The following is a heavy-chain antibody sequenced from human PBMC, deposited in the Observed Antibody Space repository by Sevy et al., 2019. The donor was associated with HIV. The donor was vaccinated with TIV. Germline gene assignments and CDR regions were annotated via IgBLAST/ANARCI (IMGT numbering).Heavy chain of an antibody. Sequence: ASVKVSCKASGYTFTRYGISWVRQAPGQGLEWMGWISGKSGETNYAQRLQGRVTMTTDTSTNTAYMELRSLRSDDTAVYYCARDRNNYDSSGYPKGVDVWGQGTTVTVSS. CDR3: ARDRNNYDSSGYPKGVDV. V-gene: IGHV1-18*01. CDR2: ISGKSGET. D-gene: IGHD3-22*01. CDR1: GYTFTRYG. J-gene: IGHJ6*02.